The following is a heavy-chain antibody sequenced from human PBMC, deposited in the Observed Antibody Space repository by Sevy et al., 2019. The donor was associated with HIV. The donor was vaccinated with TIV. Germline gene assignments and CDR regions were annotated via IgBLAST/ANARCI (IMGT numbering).Heavy chain of an antibody. CDR1: GGTFSSYA. J-gene: IGHJ5*02. CDR2: IIPILGIA. Sequence: ASVNVSCKASGGTFSSYAISWVRQAPGQGLEWMGRIIPILGIANYAQKFQGRVTITADKSTSTAYMELSSLRSEDTAVYYCAAGLFGVVIINWFDPWGQGTLVTVSS. V-gene: IGHV1-69*04. D-gene: IGHD3-3*01. CDR3: AAGLFGVVIINWFDP.